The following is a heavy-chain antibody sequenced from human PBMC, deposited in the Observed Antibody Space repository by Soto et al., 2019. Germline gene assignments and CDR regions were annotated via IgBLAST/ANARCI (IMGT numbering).Heavy chain of an antibody. CDR1: GFTVSSNY. CDR3: ARSLSETTIYYYYYYMDV. J-gene: IGHJ6*03. V-gene: IGHV3-53*01. CDR2: IYSGGST. Sequence: GGSLRLSCAASGFTVSSNYMSWVRQAPGKGLEWVSVIYSGGSTYYADSVKGRFTISRDNSKNTLYLQMNRLRAEDTAVYYCARSLSETTIYYYYYYMDVWGKGTTVTVSS.